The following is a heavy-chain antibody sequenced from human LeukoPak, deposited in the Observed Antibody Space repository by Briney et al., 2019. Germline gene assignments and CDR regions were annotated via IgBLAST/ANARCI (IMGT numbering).Heavy chain of an antibody. V-gene: IGHV3-23*01. CDR3: AEDSDGMDV. CDR1: GFTFNIYA. J-gene: IGHJ6*02. CDR2: ISGSGDRT. Sequence: PGGSLRLSCAASGFTFNIYAMTWVRQAPGKGLEWVSGISGSGDRTYYVDSVKGRFTISRDNSRNTLYLQLNSLRAEDTAVYCCAEDSDGMDVWGQGTTVTVSS.